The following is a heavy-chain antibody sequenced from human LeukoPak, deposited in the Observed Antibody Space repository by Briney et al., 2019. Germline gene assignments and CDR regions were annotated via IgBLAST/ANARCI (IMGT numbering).Heavy chain of an antibody. Sequence: SETLSLTCGVYGGSYSDYYWGWIRQPPGKGLEWIGSIYYSGSTYYNPSLKSRVTISVDTSKNQFSLKLSSVTAADTAVYYCARVDGIAVAGTADYWGQGTLVTVSS. D-gene: IGHD6-19*01. J-gene: IGHJ4*02. CDR1: GGSYSDYY. CDR3: ARVDGIAVAGTADY. CDR2: IYYSGST. V-gene: IGHV4-39*01.